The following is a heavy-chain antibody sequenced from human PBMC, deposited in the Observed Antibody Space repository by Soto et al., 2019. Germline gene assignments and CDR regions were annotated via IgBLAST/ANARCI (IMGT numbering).Heavy chain of an antibody. Sequence: VGSLRLSCAASGFTFGSYGMHWVRQAPGKGLKGVALIWYDGSTKYYADSVKGRFTISRDNSKNTLYLQMSSLRAEDTAVYYCAREGGVYSPGYYYGMDVWGQGTTVTVSS. J-gene: IGHJ6*02. V-gene: IGHV3-33*01. CDR1: GFTFGSYG. CDR2: IWYDGSTK. D-gene: IGHD4-4*01. CDR3: AREGGVYSPGYYYGMDV.